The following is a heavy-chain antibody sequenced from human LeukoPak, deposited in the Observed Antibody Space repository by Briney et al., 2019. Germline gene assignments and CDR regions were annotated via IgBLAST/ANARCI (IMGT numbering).Heavy chain of an antibody. CDR1: GFTFSGYS. CDR3: ARRLDYLDY. Sequence: PGGSLRLSCAASGFTFSGYSMNWVRQAPGKGLEWVSSISTSSSCKYYVDSVKGRFTISRDKAKNPLYLQMNRLRVEDTAVYYCARRLDYLDYWGQGSLVTVSS. CDR2: ISTSSSCK. J-gene: IGHJ4*02. V-gene: IGHV3-21*01.